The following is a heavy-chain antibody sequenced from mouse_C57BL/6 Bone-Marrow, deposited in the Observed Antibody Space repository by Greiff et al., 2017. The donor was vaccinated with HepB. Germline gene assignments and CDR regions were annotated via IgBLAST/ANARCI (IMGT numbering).Heavy chain of an antibody. D-gene: IGHD2-4*01. CDR2: ISSGGSYT. J-gene: IGHJ2*01. V-gene: IGHV5-6*02. CDR1: GFTFSSYG. CDR3: ARRCPLYYDYDEGYYFDY. Sequence: DVMLVESGGDLVKPGGSLKLSCAASGFTFSSYGMSWVRQTPDKRLEWVATISSGGSYTYYPDSVKGRFTISRDNAKNTLYLQMSSLKSEDTAMYYCARRCPLYYDYDEGYYFDYWGQGTTLTVSS.